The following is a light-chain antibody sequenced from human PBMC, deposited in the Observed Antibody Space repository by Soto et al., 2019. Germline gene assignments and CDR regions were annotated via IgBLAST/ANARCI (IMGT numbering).Light chain of an antibody. CDR2: EAS. J-gene: IGKJ4*01. Sequence: EIVMKQSPAPLSVSPGDRATLSCRASQSGTSNLAWYRQKPGQAHRLLISEASTRATGVPTRFTGSGAWTEFTLAISSLQSVDSGVYYCQLYIFWFPLTVGGGNDVEIK. CDR3: QLYIFWFPLT. V-gene: IGKV3-15*01. CDR1: QSGTSN.